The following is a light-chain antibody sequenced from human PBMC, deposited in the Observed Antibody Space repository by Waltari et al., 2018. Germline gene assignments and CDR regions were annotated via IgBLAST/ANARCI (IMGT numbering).Light chain of an antibody. CDR1: QGISSY. CDR3: QRYGSSPLVS. CDR2: AAS. V-gene: IGKV1-9*01. Sequence: DIQLTQSPSFLSASVGDRVTITCRASQGISSYLAWYQQKPGKAPKLLIYAASTLQSGVPARFSGSGSGTEFTLTISSLQPEDFAVYYCQRYGSSPLVSFGPGTKVDIK. J-gene: IGKJ3*01.